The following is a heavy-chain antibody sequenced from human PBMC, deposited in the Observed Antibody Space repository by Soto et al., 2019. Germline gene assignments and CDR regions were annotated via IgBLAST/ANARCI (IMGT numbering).Heavy chain of an antibody. CDR2: IIPIFGTA. D-gene: IGHD5-18*01. V-gene: IGHV1-69*13. J-gene: IGHJ4*02. Sequence: SVKVSCKASGGTFSSYAISRVRQAPGQGLEWMGGIIPIFGTANYAQKFQGRVTITADESTSTAYMELSSLRSEDTAVYYCARGGYSYGYGIDYWGQGTLVTVSS. CDR1: GGTFSSYA. CDR3: ARGGYSYGYGIDY.